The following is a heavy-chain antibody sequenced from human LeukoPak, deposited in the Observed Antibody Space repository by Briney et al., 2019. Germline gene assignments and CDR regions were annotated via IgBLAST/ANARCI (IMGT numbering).Heavy chain of an antibody. V-gene: IGHV3-74*01. CDR3: ARSYYFYNGMDV. Sequence: GGSLRLSCAASGFTLSSYWMYWVRHVPGKGLVWVSRINSDESSTSYADSVKGRFTIARDNAKNTLYLQMNSLGAEDTAVYYCARSYYFYNGMDVWGQGTTVTVSS. CDR1: GFTLSSYW. J-gene: IGHJ6*02. CDR2: INSDESST.